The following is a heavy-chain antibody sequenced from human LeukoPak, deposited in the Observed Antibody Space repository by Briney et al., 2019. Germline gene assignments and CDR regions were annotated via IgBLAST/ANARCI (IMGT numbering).Heavy chain of an antibody. CDR3: ARGGDSGYDYADY. J-gene: IGHJ4*02. V-gene: IGHV3-33*01. D-gene: IGHD5-12*01. Sequence: GGSLRLSCAASGFTFSSYGMHWVRQAPGKGLEWVAVIWYDGSNKYHADSVKGRFTISRDNSKNTLYLQMNSLRAEDTAVYYCARGGDSGYDYADYWGQGTLVTVSS. CDR1: GFTFSSYG. CDR2: IWYDGSNK.